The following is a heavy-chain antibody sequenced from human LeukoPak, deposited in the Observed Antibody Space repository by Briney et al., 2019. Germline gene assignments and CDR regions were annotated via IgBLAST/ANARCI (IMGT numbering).Heavy chain of an antibody. CDR1: GDSVSSNSAA. CDR3: ARGPIGYSGGWSPYNWFDP. Sequence: SQTLSLTCAISGDSVSSNSAAWNWIRQSPSRGLEWLGRTYYRSKWYNDYAVSVKSRITINPDTSKNQFSLQLNSVTPEDTAVYYCARGPIGYSGGWSPYNWFDPWGQGTLVTVSS. D-gene: IGHD6-19*01. CDR2: TYYRSKWYN. J-gene: IGHJ5*02. V-gene: IGHV6-1*01.